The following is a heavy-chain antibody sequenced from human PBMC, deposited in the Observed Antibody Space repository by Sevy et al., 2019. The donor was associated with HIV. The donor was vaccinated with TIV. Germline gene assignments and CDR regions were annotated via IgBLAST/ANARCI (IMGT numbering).Heavy chain of an antibody. CDR3: ARERLAVAGIGYYFDY. V-gene: IGHV3-33*01. J-gene: IGHJ4*02. CDR2: IWYDGTNK. CDR1: RFTFSSYG. Sequence: GGSLRLSCAASRFTFSSYGMHWVRQAPGKGLEWVAVIWYDGTNKEYADSVKGRFTISRDNSKNTLYLQMSNLRADDTAVYYCARERLAVAGIGYYFDYWGQGTLVTVSS. D-gene: IGHD6-19*01.